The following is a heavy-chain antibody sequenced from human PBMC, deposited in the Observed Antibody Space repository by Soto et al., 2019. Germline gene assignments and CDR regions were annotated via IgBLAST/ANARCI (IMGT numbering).Heavy chain of an antibody. CDR3: ARDHCSSTSCYDGNWFDP. Sequence: QVQLVQSGAEVKKPGSSVKVSCKASGGTFRSYTISWVRQAPGQGLEWMGRIIPILGIANYAQKFQGRVTITADKSTSTAYMELSSLRSEDTAVYYCARDHCSSTSCYDGNWFDPWGQGTLVTVSS. CDR1: GGTFRSYT. D-gene: IGHD2-2*01. V-gene: IGHV1-69*08. CDR2: IIPILGIA. J-gene: IGHJ5*02.